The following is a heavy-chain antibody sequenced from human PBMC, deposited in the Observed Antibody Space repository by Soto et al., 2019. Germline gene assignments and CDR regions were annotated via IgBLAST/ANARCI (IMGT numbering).Heavy chain of an antibody. D-gene: IGHD3-3*01. CDR1: GYTFTSYA. V-gene: IGHV1-3*01. J-gene: IGHJ6*03. Sequence: GASVKVSCKASGYTFTSYAMHWVRQAPGQRLEWMGWINAGNGNTKYSQKFQGRVTITRDTSASTAYMELSSLRSEDTAVYYCARVTQARVVSTDYYYYYYMEVWGKGTTVTVSS. CDR2: INAGNGNT. CDR3: ARVTQARVVSTDYYYYYYMEV.